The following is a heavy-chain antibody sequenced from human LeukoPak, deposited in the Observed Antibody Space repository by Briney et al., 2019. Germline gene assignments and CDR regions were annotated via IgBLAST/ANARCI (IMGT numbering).Heavy chain of an antibody. J-gene: IGHJ4*02. D-gene: IGHD3-22*01. CDR1: GYTFTSYG. V-gene: IGHV1-18*01. CDR2: ISAYNGNT. CDR3: ARMGPYDSGDINTGEVRDY. Sequence: GASVKVSCKASGYTFTSYGISWVRQAPGQGLEWMGWISAYNGNTNYAQKLQGRVTMTTDTSTSTAYMELRSLRSEDTAIYYCARMGPYDSGDINTGEVRDYWGQGTLVSVSS.